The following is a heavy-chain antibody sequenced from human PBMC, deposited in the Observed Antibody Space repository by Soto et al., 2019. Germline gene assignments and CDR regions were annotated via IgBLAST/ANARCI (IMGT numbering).Heavy chain of an antibody. CDR1: GFTFSDYY. Sequence: GGSLRLSCAASGFTFSDYYMSWIRQAPGKGLEWVSYISSSGSTIYYADSVKGRFTISRDNAKNSLYLQMNSLRAEDTAVYYCANIVVVVAATPFDYWGQGTLVTVSS. D-gene: IGHD2-15*01. J-gene: IGHJ4*02. V-gene: IGHV3-11*01. CDR2: ISSSGSTI. CDR3: ANIVVVVAATPFDY.